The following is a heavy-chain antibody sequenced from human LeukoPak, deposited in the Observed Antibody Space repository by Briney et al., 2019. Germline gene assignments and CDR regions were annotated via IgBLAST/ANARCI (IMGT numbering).Heavy chain of an antibody. CDR3: AREPIVVVVAATSYYYYYGMDV. V-gene: IGHV4-31*03. J-gene: IGHJ6*02. CDR1: GGSISSGGYY. D-gene: IGHD2-15*01. CDR2: IYYSGST. Sequence: PSETLSLTCTVSGGSISSGGYYWSWIRQHPGKGLEWIGYIYYSGSTYYNPSLKSRVTISVDTSKNQFSLKLSSVTAADTAVYYCAREPIVVVVAATSYYYYYGMDVWGQGTTVTVSS.